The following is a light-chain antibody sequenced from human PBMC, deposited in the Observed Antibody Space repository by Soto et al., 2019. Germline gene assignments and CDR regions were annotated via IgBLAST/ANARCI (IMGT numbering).Light chain of an antibody. CDR3: QQYGAPSIT. J-gene: IGKJ5*01. CDR2: GAS. Sequence: IVLTQSPCTLSCSQGERATLSCRASQSVSSNYLAWYQQKPGQAPRLLIYGASNRATGIPTRFSGSGSGTDFTLTISRLEPEDFAVYYCQQYGAPSITFGQGTRLEIK. CDR1: QSVSSNY. V-gene: IGKV3-20*01.